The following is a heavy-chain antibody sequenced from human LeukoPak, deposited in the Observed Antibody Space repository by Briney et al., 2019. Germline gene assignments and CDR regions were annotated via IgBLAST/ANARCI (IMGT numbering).Heavy chain of an antibody. V-gene: IGHV1-18*01. CDR3: ARDRGYYDSSGYYFNYFDY. Sequence: ASVKVSCKASGYTFTSYGISWVRQAPGQGLEWMGWISAYNGNTNYAQKLQGRVTMTTDTFTSTAYMELRSLRSDDTAVYYCARDRGYYDSSGYYFNYFDYWGQGTLVTVSS. CDR1: GYTFTSYG. J-gene: IGHJ4*02. D-gene: IGHD3-22*01. CDR2: ISAYNGNT.